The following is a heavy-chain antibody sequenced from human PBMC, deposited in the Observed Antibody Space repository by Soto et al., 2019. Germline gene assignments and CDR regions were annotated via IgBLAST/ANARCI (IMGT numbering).Heavy chain of an antibody. CDR1: GGSFSGYY. CDR2: INHSGST. CDR3: ARPVVAATHYYYGMDV. D-gene: IGHD2-15*01. Sequence: SETLSLTCAVYGGSFSGYYWSWIRQPPGKGLEWIGEINHSGSTNYNPSLKSRVTISVDTSKNQFSLKLSSVTAADTAVYYCARPVVAATHYYYGMDVWGQGTTVTVSS. V-gene: IGHV4-34*01. J-gene: IGHJ6*02.